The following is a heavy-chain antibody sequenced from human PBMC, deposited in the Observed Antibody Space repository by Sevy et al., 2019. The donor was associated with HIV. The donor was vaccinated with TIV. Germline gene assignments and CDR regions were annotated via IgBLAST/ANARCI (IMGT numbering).Heavy chain of an antibody. J-gene: IGHJ5*02. CDR2: FDPGSGET. CDR1: GYTLTELS. CDR3: ATVGLRYFSGASAYQGDWFDP. Sequence: ASVKVSCKVSGYTLTELSMHWVRQAPGKGLEWMGGFDPGSGETVYAQKFQGRVIMTEDTSTDTGYMELSSLRSEDTAVYYCATVGLRYFSGASAYQGDWFDPWGQGTLVTVSS. D-gene: IGHD2-15*01. V-gene: IGHV1-24*01.